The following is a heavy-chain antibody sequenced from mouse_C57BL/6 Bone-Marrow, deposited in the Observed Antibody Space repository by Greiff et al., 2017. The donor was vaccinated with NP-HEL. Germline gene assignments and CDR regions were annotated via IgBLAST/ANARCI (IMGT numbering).Heavy chain of an antibody. CDR3: ARPFYYYGSSAWFAY. Sequence: VQLKQSGPELVKPGASVKISCKASGYTFTDYYMNWVKQSHGKSLEWIGDINPNNGGTSYNQKFKGKATLTVDKSSSTAYMELRSLTSEDSAVYYCARPFYYYGSSAWFAYWGQGTLVTVSA. J-gene: IGHJ3*01. D-gene: IGHD1-1*01. CDR1: GYTFTDYY. V-gene: IGHV1-26*01. CDR2: INPNNGGT.